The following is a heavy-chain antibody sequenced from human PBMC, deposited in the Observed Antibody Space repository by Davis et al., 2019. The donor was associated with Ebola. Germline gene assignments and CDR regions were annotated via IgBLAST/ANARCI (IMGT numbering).Heavy chain of an antibody. CDR2: IYYSGST. CDR1: GESFSAYY. CDR3: AKGSISLVRGGPDF. V-gene: IGHV4-34*11. D-gene: IGHD3-10*01. Sequence: PSETLSLTCAVYGESFSAYYWNWIRQSPGKGLEWIGYIYYSGSTNYNPSLKSRVTISVDTSKNQVSLKLNSVTAADTAIYYCAKGSISLVRGGPDFWGQGILVTVSS. J-gene: IGHJ4*02.